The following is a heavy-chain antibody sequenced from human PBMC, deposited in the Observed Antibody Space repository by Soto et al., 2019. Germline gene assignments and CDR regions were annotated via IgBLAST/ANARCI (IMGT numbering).Heavy chain of an antibody. J-gene: IGHJ6*02. CDR3: TRHERADLGMDV. V-gene: IGHV3-73*01. CDR1: GFIFSGSA. D-gene: IGHD1-1*01. Sequence: GGSLRLSCAASGFIFSGSAIHWVRQASGKGLEWVGRIRSKPNNYATEYAASLKGRFTISRDDSKNTAYLQMNSLETEDTAVYYCTRHERADLGMDVWGQGTTVTVSS. CDR2: IRSKPNNYAT.